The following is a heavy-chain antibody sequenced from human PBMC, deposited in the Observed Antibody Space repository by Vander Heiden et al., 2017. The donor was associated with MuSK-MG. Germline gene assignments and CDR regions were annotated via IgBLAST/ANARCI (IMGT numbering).Heavy chain of an antibody. CDR1: GYSFTGYY. J-gene: IGHJ3*01. CDR3: AKATGQNDGFDV. Sequence: QVQLVQSGAEVKKPGASVKVSCKASGYSFTGYYLHWVRQAPGQGLEWMGWINPNSGDTSSAQKFQGRVTMTRDTSNRTAYMEVSRLISDDRAVYYCAKATGQNDGFDVWGQGTEVIVSS. CDR2: INPNSGDT. V-gene: IGHV1-2*02.